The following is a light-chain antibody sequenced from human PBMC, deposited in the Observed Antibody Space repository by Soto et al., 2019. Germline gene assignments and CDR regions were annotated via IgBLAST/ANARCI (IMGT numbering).Light chain of an antibody. V-gene: IGKV3-15*01. CDR2: GAP. CDR1: QSVSAN. CDR3: QPYNKWAT. Sequence: EVVMTQSPATLSVSPGERATLSCRASQSVSANLAWYQQKPGQAPRLLIYGAPSRATGIPARFSGSGSGTDFTLTISSLQSEDFAVYYCQPYNKWATFGPGTRLEIE. J-gene: IGKJ5*01.